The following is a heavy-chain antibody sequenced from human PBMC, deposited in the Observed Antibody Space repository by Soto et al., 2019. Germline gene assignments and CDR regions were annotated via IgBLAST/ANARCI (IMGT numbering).Heavy chain of an antibody. CDR2: IFYTGST. J-gene: IGHJ4*02. V-gene: IGHV4-61*08. D-gene: IGHD3-10*01. Sequence: SETLSLTWSVSGVSVSGGAYHWSWVRQAPGKGLEWSGYIFYTGSTNYNASLKSRVPVSVDTSQNRFSLSMNSVTAADTAIYYCARGYYYVSGSYSDYWGQGTLVTVS. CDR3: ARGYYYVSGSYSDY. CDR1: GVSVSGGAYH.